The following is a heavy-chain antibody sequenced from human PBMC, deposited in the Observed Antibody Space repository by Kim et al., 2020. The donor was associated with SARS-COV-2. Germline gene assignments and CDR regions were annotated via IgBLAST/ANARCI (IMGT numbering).Heavy chain of an antibody. D-gene: IGHD2-2*01. Sequence: NPSLKSRVTISVDKSKNQFSLKLSSVTAADTAVYYCARGYCSSTSCRFDYWGQGTLVTVSS. J-gene: IGHJ4*02. CDR3: ARGYCSSTSCRFDY. V-gene: IGHV4-30-2*01.